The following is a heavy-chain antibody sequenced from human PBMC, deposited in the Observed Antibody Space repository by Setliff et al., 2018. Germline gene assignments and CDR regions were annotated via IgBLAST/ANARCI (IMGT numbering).Heavy chain of an antibody. V-gene: IGHV1-69*13. Sequence: GASVKVSCKASGGTFSSYAISWVRQAPGQGLEWMGRIIPIFGTANYAQKFQGRVTITADESTSTAYMELSSLRSEDTAVYYCASARIVVVPATWYYFDYWGQGTLVTVSS. CDR2: IIPIFGTA. D-gene: IGHD2-2*01. CDR3: ASARIVVVPATWYYFDY. J-gene: IGHJ4*02. CDR1: GGTFSSYA.